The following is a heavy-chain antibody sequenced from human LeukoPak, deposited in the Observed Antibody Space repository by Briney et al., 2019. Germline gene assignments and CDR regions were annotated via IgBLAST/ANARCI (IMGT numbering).Heavy chain of an antibody. D-gene: IGHD6-25*01. J-gene: IGHJ3*02. CDR1: GYTFTSYD. Sequence: GASVKVSCKASGYTFTSYDINWVRQATGQGLVWMGWMNPNSGNTGYAQKFQGRVTMTRHTSISTAYMELSSLRSEDTAVYYCARASGRADAFDIWGQGTMVTVSS. V-gene: IGHV1-8*01. CDR3: ARASGRADAFDI. CDR2: MNPNSGNT.